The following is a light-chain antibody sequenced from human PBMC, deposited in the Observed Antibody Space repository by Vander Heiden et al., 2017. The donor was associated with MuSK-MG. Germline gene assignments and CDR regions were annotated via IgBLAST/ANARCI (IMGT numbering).Light chain of an antibody. CDR2: GVS. Sequence: EIVMTQSPATLSVSPGERATLSCRASQSVSGHLAWYQQRPGQAPRLLIHGVSTRATGNPARFSGSGYGTEFTLTITSLQSEDFAVYYCQHYSNWPPYTFGQGTKLEIK. V-gene: IGKV3-15*01. CDR1: QSVSGH. J-gene: IGKJ2*01. CDR3: QHYSNWPPYT.